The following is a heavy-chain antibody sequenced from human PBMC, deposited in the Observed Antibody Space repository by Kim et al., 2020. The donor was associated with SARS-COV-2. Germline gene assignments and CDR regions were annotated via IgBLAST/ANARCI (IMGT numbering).Heavy chain of an antibody. D-gene: IGHD3-16*01. J-gene: IGHJ3*02. CDR3: ARTYAGGAFDI. CDR2: INSDGSST. V-gene: IGHV3-74*01. Sequence: GGSLRLSCAASGFTFSSYWMHWVRQAPGKGLVWVSRINSDGSSTSYADSVKGRFTISRDNAKNTLYLQMNSLRAEDTAVYYCARTYAGGAFDIWGQGTMVTVSS. CDR1: GFTFSSYW.